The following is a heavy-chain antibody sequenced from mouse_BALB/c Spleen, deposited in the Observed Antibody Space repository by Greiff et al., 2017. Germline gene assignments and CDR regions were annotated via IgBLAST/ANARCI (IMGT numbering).Heavy chain of an antibody. V-gene: IGHV1-15*01. CDR1: GYTFTDYE. CDR3: AREGAPYAMDY. J-gene: IGHJ4*01. CDR2: IDPETGGT. Sequence: QVQLQQSGAELVRPGASVTLSCKASGYTFTDYEMHWVKQTPVHGLEWIGAIDPETGGTDYNQKFKGKATLTADKSSSTAYMELRSLTSEDSAVYYCAREGAPYAMDYWGQGTSVTVSS.